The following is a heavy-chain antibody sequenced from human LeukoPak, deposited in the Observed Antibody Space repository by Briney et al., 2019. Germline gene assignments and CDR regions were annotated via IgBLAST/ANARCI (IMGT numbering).Heavy chain of an antibody. CDR3: ASQNKFCSSTSCYSLGPDPTLNY. V-gene: IGHV1-69*13. CDR2: IIPIFGTA. CDR1: GGTFSSYA. D-gene: IGHD2-2*01. J-gene: IGHJ4*02. Sequence: RASVKVSCKASGGTFSSYAISWVRQAPGQGLEWMGGIIPIFGTANYAQKFQGRVTITADESTSTAYMELSSLRSEDTAVYYCASQNKFCSSTSCYSLGPDPTLNYWGQGTLVTVSS.